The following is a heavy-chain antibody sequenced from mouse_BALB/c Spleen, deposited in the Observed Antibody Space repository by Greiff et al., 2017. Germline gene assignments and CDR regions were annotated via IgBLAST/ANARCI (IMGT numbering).Heavy chain of an antibody. CDR3: ARHYSSSYWYFDV. CDR2: ISSGGST. CDR1: GFTFSSYA. J-gene: IGHJ1*01. V-gene: IGHV5-6-5*01. Sequence: EVMLVESGGGLVKPGGSLKLSCAASGFTFSSYAMSWVRQTPEKRLEWVASISSGGSTYYPDSVKGRFTISRDNARNILYLQMSSLRSEDTAMYYCARHYSSSYWYFDVWGAGTTVTVSS. D-gene: IGHD1-1*01.